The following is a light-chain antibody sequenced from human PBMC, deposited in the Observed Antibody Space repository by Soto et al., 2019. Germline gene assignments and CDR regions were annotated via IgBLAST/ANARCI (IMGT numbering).Light chain of an antibody. CDR2: AAS. J-gene: IGKJ4*02. V-gene: IGKV1-12*01. CDR3: KQANSFSLT. CDR1: QGIFNF. Sequence: DIQMTQSPSSLSASVGDRVTITCQASQGIFNFLSWYQRKPGRAPKLLIYAASSLQSGVPSRFSGSGSSTYFTLKLSSLQPEDFATYYCKQANSFSLTFGGGTKV.